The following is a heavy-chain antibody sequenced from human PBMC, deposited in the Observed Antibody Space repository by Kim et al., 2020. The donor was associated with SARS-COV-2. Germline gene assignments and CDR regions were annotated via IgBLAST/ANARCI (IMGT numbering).Heavy chain of an antibody. D-gene: IGHD6-13*01. CDR3: ARGLARIAAAGTEVWGYYGMVV. CDR1: GGSFSGYY. CDR2: INHSGST. Sequence: SETLSLTCAVYGGSFSGYYWSWIRQPPGKGLEWIGEINHSGSTNYNPSLKSRVTISVDTSKNQFSLKLSSVTAADTAVYYCARGLARIAAAGTEVWGYYGMVVGGQGTTVTVSS. J-gene: IGHJ6*02. V-gene: IGHV4-34*01.